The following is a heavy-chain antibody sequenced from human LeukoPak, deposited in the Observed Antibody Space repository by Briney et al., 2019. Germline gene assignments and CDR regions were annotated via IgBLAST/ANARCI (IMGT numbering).Heavy chain of an antibody. CDR2: IQSDGSNK. D-gene: IGHD2-2*01. CDR3: DCSSTSCYAAGDY. V-gene: IGHV3-30*02. J-gene: IGHJ4*02. CDR1: GFTFDDYG. Sequence: GGSLRLSCAASGFTFDDYGMHWVRQTPGKGLEWVAFIQSDGSNKYHADSVKGRFTISRDNSKNTLYLQMNSLRTEDTAVYYCDCSSTSCYAAGDYWGQGTLVTVSS.